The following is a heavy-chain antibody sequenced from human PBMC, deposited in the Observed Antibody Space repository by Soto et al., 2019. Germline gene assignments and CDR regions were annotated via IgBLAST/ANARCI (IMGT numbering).Heavy chain of an antibody. CDR3: ARDRLDYGGNPNYFDY. CDR1: GGTFSSYA. CDR2: IIPIFGTA. V-gene: IGHV1-69*01. Sequence: QVQLVQSGAEVKKPGSSVKVSCKASGGTFSSYAISWVRQAPGQGLEWMGGIIPIFGTANYAQKFQGRVTITADESTSTAYIELSSLRSEDTAVYYCARDRLDYGGNPNYFDYWGQGTLVTVSS. J-gene: IGHJ4*02. D-gene: IGHD4-17*01.